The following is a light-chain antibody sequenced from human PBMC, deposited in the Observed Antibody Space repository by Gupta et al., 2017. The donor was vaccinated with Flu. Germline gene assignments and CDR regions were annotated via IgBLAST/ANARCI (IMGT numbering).Light chain of an antibody. Sequence: DIVKTQSPLSLPVTPGEPASISCTSSQSLLHSNGYNYLDWYLQKPGQSPQLLIYLGSNRASGVPDRFSGSGSGTDFTLKISRVDAEDVGVYYCMQALQTPRTFGQGTKVEIK. CDR3: MQALQTPRT. J-gene: IGKJ1*01. V-gene: IGKV2-28*01. CDR2: LGS. CDR1: QSLLHSNGYNY.